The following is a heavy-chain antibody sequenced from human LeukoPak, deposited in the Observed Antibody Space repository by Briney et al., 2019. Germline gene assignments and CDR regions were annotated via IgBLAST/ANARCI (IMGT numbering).Heavy chain of an antibody. Sequence: SVKVSCKASGGTFSSYAISWVRQAPGQGLEWMGGIIPIFGTANYAQKFQERVTITRDMSTSTAYMELSSLRSEDTAVYYCAAENYCSSTTCYSSWFDPWGQGTLVTVSS. V-gene: IGHV1-69*05. D-gene: IGHD2-2*01. CDR2: IIPIFGTA. CDR3: AAENYCSSTTCYSSWFDP. CDR1: GGTFSSYA. J-gene: IGHJ5*02.